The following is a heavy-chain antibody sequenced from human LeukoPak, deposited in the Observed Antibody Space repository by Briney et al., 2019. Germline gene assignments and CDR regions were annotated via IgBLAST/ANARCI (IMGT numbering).Heavy chain of an antibody. CDR1: GFTFSSYS. J-gene: IGHJ4*02. CDR2: TSGSGGRI. CDR3: AKNPRLEGWIYFDS. D-gene: IGHD1-1*01. Sequence: GGSLRLSCAASGFTFSSYSMSWVRQAPGKGLEWVSSTSGSGGRIDYADSVKGRFTISRDNSKNTLSLQMNSLTAEDTAVYYCAKNPRLEGWIYFDSWGQGILVTVSS. V-gene: IGHV3-23*01.